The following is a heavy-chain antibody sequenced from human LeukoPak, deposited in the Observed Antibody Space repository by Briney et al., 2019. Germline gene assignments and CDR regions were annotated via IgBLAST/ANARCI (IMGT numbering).Heavy chain of an antibody. V-gene: IGHV1-3*01. CDR3: ARGNPRLDAFDI. CDR1: GYTFTSYA. CDR2: INAGNGNT. Sequence: ASVNVSCKASGYTFTSYAMHWVRQAPGQRLEWMGWINAGNGNTKYSQKFQGRVTITRDTSASTAYMELSSLRSEDTAVYYCARGNPRLDAFDIWGQGTMVTVSS. J-gene: IGHJ3*02. D-gene: IGHD6-19*01.